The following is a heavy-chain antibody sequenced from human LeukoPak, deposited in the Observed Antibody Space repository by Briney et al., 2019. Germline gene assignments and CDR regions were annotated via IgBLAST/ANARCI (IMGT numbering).Heavy chain of an antibody. CDR2: ISDSGGST. V-gene: IGHV3-23*01. CDR3: AKGTFRRVIAHFDY. CDR1: GFTFSSYA. J-gene: IGHJ4*02. Sequence: GGSLRLSCAASGFTFSSYAMSCVRQAPGKGLEWVSGISDSGGSTYYADSVRGRFTISRDNSKNTVYLQMNSLRAEDTAVYYCAKGTFRRVIAHFDYWGQGTLVTVSS. D-gene: IGHD3-10*01.